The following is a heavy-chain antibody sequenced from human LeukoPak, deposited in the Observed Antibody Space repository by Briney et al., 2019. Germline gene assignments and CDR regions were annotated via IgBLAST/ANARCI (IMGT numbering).Heavy chain of an antibody. Sequence: GGSLRLSCAASGFTFSNYAMAWVRQAPGKGLEWVSVISGSGGSTYYADSVKGRFTISRDNSKNTLYLQMNSLRAEDTAVYYCAKGRGLRFLEWLFDSGFDYWGQGTLVTVSS. CDR2: ISGSGGST. CDR3: AKGRGLRFLEWLFDSGFDY. J-gene: IGHJ4*02. V-gene: IGHV3-23*01. D-gene: IGHD3-3*01. CDR1: GFTFSNYA.